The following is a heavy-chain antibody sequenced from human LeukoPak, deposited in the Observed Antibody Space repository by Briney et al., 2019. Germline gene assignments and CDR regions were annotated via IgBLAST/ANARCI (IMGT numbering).Heavy chain of an antibody. CDR2: ISYDGSNK. J-gene: IGHJ4*02. CDR1: GLTFSSYA. CDR3: ARDGESSGYLTDFDY. Sequence: GGSLRLSCAASGLTFSSYAMHWVRQAPGKGLEWVAVISYDGSNKYYADSVKGRFTISRDNSKNTLYLQMNSLRAEDTAVYYCARDGESSGYLTDFDYWGQGTLVTVSS. V-gene: IGHV3-30-3*01. D-gene: IGHD3-22*01.